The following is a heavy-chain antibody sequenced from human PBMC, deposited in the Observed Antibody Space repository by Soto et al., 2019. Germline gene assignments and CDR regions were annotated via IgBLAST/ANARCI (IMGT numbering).Heavy chain of an antibody. D-gene: IGHD2-15*01. CDR3: TRHLVDY. V-gene: IGHV3-73*02. CDR1: GFTFSDAA. Sequence: EVQLVESGRGLVQPGGALKLSCAASGFTFSDAAIHWVRQASGKGLEWVGRTRSKVNNYATAYAASVKGRFTISRDDSKNTAFLQMNSLKTEDTAVYYCTRHLVDYWGQGTLVTVSS. CDR2: TRSKVNNYAT. J-gene: IGHJ4*02.